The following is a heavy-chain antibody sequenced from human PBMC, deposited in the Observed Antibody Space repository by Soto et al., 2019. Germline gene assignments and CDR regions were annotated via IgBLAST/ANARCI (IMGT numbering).Heavy chain of an antibody. Sequence: PSETLSLTCTVSGGSISSYYWSWIRQPPGKGLEWIGYIYYSGSTNYNPSLKSRVTISVDTSKNQFSLKLSSVTAADSAVYCCAKGGGNNFDYWAQGSLVTVSS. CDR3: AKGGGNNFDY. V-gene: IGHV4-59*01. CDR1: GGSISSYY. D-gene: IGHD3-16*01. CDR2: IYYSGST. J-gene: IGHJ4*02.